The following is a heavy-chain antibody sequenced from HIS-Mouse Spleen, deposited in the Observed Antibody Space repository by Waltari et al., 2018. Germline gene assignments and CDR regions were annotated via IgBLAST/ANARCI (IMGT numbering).Heavy chain of an antibody. Sequence: QVQLVESGGGVVQPGRSLRLSWAASGSTFGGYAMHWVRQAPGKGLEWVAVISYDGSNKYYADSVKGRFTISRDNSKNTLYLQMNSLRAEDTAVYYCVRDTVPHTLYFDLWGRGTLVTVSS. CDR2: ISYDGSNK. D-gene: IGHD2-21*01. CDR3: VRDTVPHTLYFDL. J-gene: IGHJ2*01. V-gene: IGHV3-30*04. CDR1: GSTFGGYA.